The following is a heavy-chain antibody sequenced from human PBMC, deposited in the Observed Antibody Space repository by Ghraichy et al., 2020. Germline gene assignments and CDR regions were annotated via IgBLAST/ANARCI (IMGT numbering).Heavy chain of an antibody. CDR2: INSDGSNT. V-gene: IGHV3-74*01. J-gene: IGHJ5*02. D-gene: IGHD6-13*01. CDR1: GFTFSRYW. Sequence: GESLNISCAASGFTFSRYWMHWVRQAPGKGLVWVSRINSDGSNTNYADSVKGRFTISRVNAKNTLYLQVNSLRVEDTAVYYCARDYSSSWHNWFDPWGQGTLVTVSS. CDR3: ARDYSSSWHNWFDP.